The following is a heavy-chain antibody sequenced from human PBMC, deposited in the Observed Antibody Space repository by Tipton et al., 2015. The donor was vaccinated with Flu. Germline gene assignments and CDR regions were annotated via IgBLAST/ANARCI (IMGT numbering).Heavy chain of an antibody. V-gene: IGHV4-61*01. CDR1: GGSVSSGSYY. CDR3: ARHKLRFLEWPGYFQH. CDR2: IYYSGST. D-gene: IGHD3-3*01. Sequence: TLSLTCTVSGGSVSSGSYYWSWIRQPPGKGLEWIGYIYYSGSTNYNPSLKSRVTISVDTSKNQFSLKLSSVTAADTAVYYCARHKLRFLEWPGYFQHWGQGTLVTVSS. J-gene: IGHJ1*01.